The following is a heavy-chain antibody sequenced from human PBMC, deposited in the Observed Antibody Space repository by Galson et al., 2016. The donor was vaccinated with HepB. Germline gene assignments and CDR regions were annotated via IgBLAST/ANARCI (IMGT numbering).Heavy chain of an antibody. Sequence: SVKVSCKASGGTFNTYAISWVRQAPGQGLEWMGGIIPMLGTATYAQKFQGRVTITADESTSTAYMDLSSLRSEDAALYYCASGSEILTGYYAYWGRGTLITVSS. CDR1: GGTFNTYA. J-gene: IGHJ4*02. CDR2: IIPMLGTA. CDR3: ASGSEILTGYYAY. V-gene: IGHV1-69*13. D-gene: IGHD3-9*01.